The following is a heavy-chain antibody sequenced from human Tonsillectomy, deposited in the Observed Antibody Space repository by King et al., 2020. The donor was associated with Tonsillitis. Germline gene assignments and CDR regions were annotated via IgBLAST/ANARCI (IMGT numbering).Heavy chain of an antibody. CDR1: GGTFSSYT. Sequence: QLVQSGAEVKKPGSSVKVSCKVSGGTFSSYTISWVRQAPGQGLEWMGGIIPIFGTGNYAQRFQGRVTITADESTSTAYMELSSLRSEDTAVYYCATARGENWCDPWGQGTLVTVSS. J-gene: IGHJ5*02. CDR3: ATARGENWCDP. CDR2: IIPIFGTG. D-gene: IGHD3-10*01. V-gene: IGHV1-69*01.